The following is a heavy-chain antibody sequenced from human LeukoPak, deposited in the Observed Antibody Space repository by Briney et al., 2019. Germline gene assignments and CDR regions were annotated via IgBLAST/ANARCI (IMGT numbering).Heavy chain of an antibody. CDR2: INTNTGNP. D-gene: IGHD3-16*01. V-gene: IGHV7-4-1*02. CDR1: GYTFTSYA. CDR3: AREGREGKNLGDY. Sequence: ASVKVSCKASGYTFTSYAMNWVRQAPGQGLEWMEWINTNTGNPTYAQGFTGRFVFSLDTSVSTAYLQISSLKAEDTAVYYCAREGREGKNLGDYGGRGPLVPVPS. J-gene: IGHJ2*01.